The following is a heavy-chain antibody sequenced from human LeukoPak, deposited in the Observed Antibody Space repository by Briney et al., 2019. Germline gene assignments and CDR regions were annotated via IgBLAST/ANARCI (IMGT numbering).Heavy chain of an antibody. CDR2: LIPIYGSP. J-gene: IGHJ3*02. CDR1: GGGFTFSSHA. D-gene: IGHD3-22*01. CDR3: AGFFYDNSGDAFDI. V-gene: IGHV1-69*01. Sequence: ASVKVSCKASGGGFTFSSHAISWVRQAPGQGLEWMGGLIPIYGSPNYAQKFQGRLTITSDESTRTVYMELSSRRPEDSAVHYCAGFFYDNSGDAFDIWGQGTMVTVSS.